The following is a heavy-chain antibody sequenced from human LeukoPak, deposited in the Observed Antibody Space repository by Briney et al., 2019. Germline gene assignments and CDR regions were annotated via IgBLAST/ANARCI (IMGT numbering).Heavy chain of an antibody. CDR2: IKEDGSEK. D-gene: IGHD1-26*01. Sequence: GGSLRLSCAASGFTFSKYYMRWVRQAPGKGLEWVATIKEDGSEKSYVDSMKGRFTISRDNAKNSLYLQMNSLRVEDTAVYYCARDVGPSDYWGQGTLVTVSS. J-gene: IGHJ4*02. CDR3: ARDVGPSDY. CDR1: GFTFSKYY. V-gene: IGHV3-7*01.